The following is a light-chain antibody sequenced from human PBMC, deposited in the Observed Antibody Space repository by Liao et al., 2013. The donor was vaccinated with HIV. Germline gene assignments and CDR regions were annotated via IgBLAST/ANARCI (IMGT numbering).Light chain of an antibody. CDR3: QVWDSSINFV. CDR2: QDT. J-gene: IGLJ1*01. Sequence: SYELTQPPSVSVSPGQTANFTCSGDKLGDEYASWYQQKPGQSPVVVIYQDTKRPSGIPERFSGSNSGNTATLTISGTQAMDESEYYCQVWDSSINFVFGPGTKVTVL. CDR1: KLGDEY. V-gene: IGLV3-1*01.